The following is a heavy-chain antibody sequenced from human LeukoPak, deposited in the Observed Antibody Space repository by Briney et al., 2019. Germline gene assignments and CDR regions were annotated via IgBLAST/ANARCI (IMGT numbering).Heavy chain of an antibody. V-gene: IGHV2-5*01. CDR3: ARYVDIVATIISYGLDY. CDR1: GFSLSTSGVG. Sequence: SGPTLVNPTQILTLTCTFSGFSLSTSGVGVGWIRQPPGKALEWLALIYWNDDKRYSPSLKSRLTITKDTSKNQVVLTMTNMDPVDTATYYCARYVDIVATIISYGLDYWGQGTLVTVSS. D-gene: IGHD5-12*01. J-gene: IGHJ4*02. CDR2: IYWNDDK.